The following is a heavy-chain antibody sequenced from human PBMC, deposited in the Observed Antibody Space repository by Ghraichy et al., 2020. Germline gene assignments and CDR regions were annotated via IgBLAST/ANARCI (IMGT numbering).Heavy chain of an antibody. J-gene: IGHJ6*02. CDR2: INPGTGNR. CDR1: GYTFTSHV. D-gene: IGHD6-13*01. Sequence: ASVKVSCKTSGYTFTSHVLHWVRQAPGQGLDWMGWINPGTGNRKYSQKFQGRVTITRDTSASTTYMELSSLTSEDTAVYYCARDRGEAAAGFYYYYGMDVWGQGAKGTVS. V-gene: IGHV1-3*01. CDR3: ARDRGEAAAGFYYYYGMDV.